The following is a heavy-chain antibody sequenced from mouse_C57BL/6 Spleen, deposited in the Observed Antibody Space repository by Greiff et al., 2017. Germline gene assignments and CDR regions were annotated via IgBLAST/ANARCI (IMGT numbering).Heavy chain of an antibody. V-gene: IGHV5-9-1*02. Sequence: EVMLVESGEGLVKPGGSLKLSCAASGFTFSSYAMSWVRQTPEKRLEWVAYISSGGDYIYYADTLKGRFTISRDNARNTLYLQMSSLKSEDTAMYYCTRDHPDGYYVGSAMGYWGQGTSVTVSS. J-gene: IGHJ4*01. CDR1: GFTFSSYA. CDR3: TRDHPDGYYVGSAMGY. D-gene: IGHD2-3*01. CDR2: ISSGGDYI.